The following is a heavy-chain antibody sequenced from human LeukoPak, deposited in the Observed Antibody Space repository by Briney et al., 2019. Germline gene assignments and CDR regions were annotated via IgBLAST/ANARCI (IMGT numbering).Heavy chain of an antibody. CDR3: AKGYCSSTSCRRGSFDP. V-gene: IGHV3-9*01. Sequence: PGGSLRLSCAASGFTFDDYAMHWVRQAPGKGPEWVSGISWNSGSIGYADSVKGRFTISRDNAKNSLYLQMNSLRAEDTALYYCAKGYCSSTSCRRGSFDPWGQGNLVTVSS. J-gene: IGHJ5*02. D-gene: IGHD2-2*01. CDR1: GFTFDDYA. CDR2: ISWNSGSI.